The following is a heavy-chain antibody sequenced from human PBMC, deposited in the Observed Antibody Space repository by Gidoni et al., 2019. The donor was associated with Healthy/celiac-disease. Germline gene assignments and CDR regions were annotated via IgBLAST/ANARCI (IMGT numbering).Heavy chain of an antibody. CDR1: GYPFTSYD. J-gene: IGHJ4*01. V-gene: IGHV1-8*01. Sequence: QVQLVQSGAEVKKPGASVKVSCQASGYPFTSYDINWVRQATGQGREWMGWMNPNSGNTGYAQKFQGRVTMTRNTSISTAYMELSSLRSEDTAVYYCARATPGYCSSTSCLGYWGQGTLVTVSS. CDR3: ARATPGYCSSTSCLGY. D-gene: IGHD2-2*01. CDR2: MNPNSGNT.